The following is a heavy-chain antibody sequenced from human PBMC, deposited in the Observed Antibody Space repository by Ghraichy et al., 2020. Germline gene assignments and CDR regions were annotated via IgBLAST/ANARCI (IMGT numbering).Heavy chain of an antibody. CDR3: AGGITGADY. CDR2: ISAYNGNT. V-gene: IGHV1-18*01. CDR1: GGTFSSYA. Sequence: ASVKVSCKASGGTFSSYAISWVRQPPGQGLEWMGWISAYNGNTNYAQKLQGRVTMTTDTSTSTAYMELRSLRSDDTAVYYCAGGITGADYWGQGTLVTVSS. J-gene: IGHJ4*02. D-gene: IGHD1-20*01.